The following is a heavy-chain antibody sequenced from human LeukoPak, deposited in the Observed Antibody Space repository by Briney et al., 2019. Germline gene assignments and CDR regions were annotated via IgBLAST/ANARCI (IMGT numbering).Heavy chain of an antibody. D-gene: IGHD5-24*01. Sequence: GASLHISCTGSGYSSTSYWIGWVRPMPGRGLEWMGIIYPGDSDTGYSPSFQGQVTISADKSISTAYLQWSSLKASDTARYYCARREGYGAYDIWGQGTMVTVSS. CDR3: ARREGYGAYDI. CDR2: IYPGDSDT. CDR1: GYSSTSYW. V-gene: IGHV5-51*01. J-gene: IGHJ3*02.